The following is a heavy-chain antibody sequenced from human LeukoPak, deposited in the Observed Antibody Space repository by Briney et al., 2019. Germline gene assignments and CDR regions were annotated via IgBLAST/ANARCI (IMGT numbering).Heavy chain of an antibody. CDR2: ISYDGSNK. CDR1: GFTFSSYA. Sequence: GGSLRLSCAASGFTFSSYAMHWVRQAPGKGLEWVAVISYDGSNKYYADSVKGRFTISRDNSKNTLYLQMNSLRAEDTAAYYCARAPGYCSSTSCYTGFDYWGQGTLVTVSS. J-gene: IGHJ4*02. V-gene: IGHV3-30-3*01. CDR3: ARAPGYCSSTSCYTGFDY. D-gene: IGHD2-2*02.